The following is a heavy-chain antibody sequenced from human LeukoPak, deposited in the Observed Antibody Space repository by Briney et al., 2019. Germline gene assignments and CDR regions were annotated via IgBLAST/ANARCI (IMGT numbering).Heavy chain of an antibody. J-gene: IGHJ5*02. D-gene: IGHD5-12*01. CDR2: IIPYFGTT. V-gene: IGHV1-69*13. Sequence: EASVKVSCKASGGTFSNYAINWVRQAPGQGLEWMGGIIPYFGTTKCAQNFQGRVTITADESTSTAYMELSSLRSEDTAVYYCARHSADIMTTQGGFDPWGQGTLVTVSS. CDR1: GGTFSNYA. CDR3: ARHSADIMTTQGGFDP.